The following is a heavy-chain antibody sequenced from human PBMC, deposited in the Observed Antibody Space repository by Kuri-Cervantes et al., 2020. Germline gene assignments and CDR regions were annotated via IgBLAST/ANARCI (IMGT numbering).Heavy chain of an antibody. Sequence: ASVKVSCKASGYTFTSYYMHWVRQAPGQGLEWMGIINPSGGSTSYAQKLQGRVTMTEDTSTDTAYMELSSLRSEDTAVYYCATDLKWELDREAFDIWGQGTMVTVSS. CDR2: INPSGGST. V-gene: IGHV1-46*01. CDR3: ATDLKWELDREAFDI. CDR1: GYTFTSYY. J-gene: IGHJ3*02. D-gene: IGHD1-26*01.